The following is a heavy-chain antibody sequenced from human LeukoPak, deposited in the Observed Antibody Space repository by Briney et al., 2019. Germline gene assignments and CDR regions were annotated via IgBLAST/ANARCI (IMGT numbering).Heavy chain of an antibody. CDR2: ISWNSGSI. CDR3: AKDKAAAGPADAFDI. V-gene: IGHV3-9*03. J-gene: IGHJ3*02. Sequence: GRSLRLSCAASGFTFDDYAMHWVRQAPGKGLEWVSGISWNSGSIGYADYVQGRFTMSRDNAKNSLYLQMNSLRAEDMALYYCAKDKAAAGPADAFDIWGQGTMVTVSS. CDR1: GFTFDDYA. D-gene: IGHD6-13*01.